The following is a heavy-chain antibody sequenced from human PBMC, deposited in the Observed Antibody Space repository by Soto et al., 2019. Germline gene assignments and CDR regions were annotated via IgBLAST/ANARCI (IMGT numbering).Heavy chain of an antibody. D-gene: IGHD3-22*01. Sequence: QVQLVQSGAEVKMPGSSVKVSCKASGGTFSSYGISWVRQAPGQGLEWMGGIIPIFGTADYAQKFQGRVTITADKSTNTTYREFSSLISEDTAVDYCAHSSGYYSVVGVGYWGQGTLVTVSS. J-gene: IGHJ4*02. CDR2: IIPIFGTA. CDR3: AHSSGYYSVVGVGY. CDR1: GGTFSSYG. V-gene: IGHV1-69*06.